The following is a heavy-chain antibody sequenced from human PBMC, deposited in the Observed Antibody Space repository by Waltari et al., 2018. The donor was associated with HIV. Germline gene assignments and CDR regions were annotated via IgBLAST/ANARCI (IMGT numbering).Heavy chain of an antibody. CDR1: VGSFSVDS. J-gene: IGHJ5*02. CDR2: INHSGRT. CDR3: ARGEEGYSGYDLSWFDT. D-gene: IGHD5-12*01. V-gene: IGHV4-34*01. Sequence: QVQLQQWGAGLVQPSATLSLTCAVYVGSFSVDSWRCIRPPPGTGLEWMGEINHSGRTNYNPSLKSRDTISADTSKNQFSLKVNSVTAADTAVYYCARGEEGYSGYDLSWFDTWGQGTLVTVSS.